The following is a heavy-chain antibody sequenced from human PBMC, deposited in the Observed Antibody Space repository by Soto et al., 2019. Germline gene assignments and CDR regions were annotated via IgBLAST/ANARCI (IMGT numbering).Heavy chain of an antibody. D-gene: IGHD4-17*01. J-gene: IGHJ6*02. CDR3: ARWASYGDYEAYYYGMDV. Sequence: GSLRLSGAASGXTFSTYRMNWVRQAPGKGLEWVSSISSSSSYIYYADSVKCRFTISRDNAKNSLYLQMNSLRAEDTDVYYCARWASYGDYEAYYYGMDVWGQGTTVTAP. V-gene: IGHV3-21*01. CDR1: GXTFSTYR. CDR2: ISSSSSYI.